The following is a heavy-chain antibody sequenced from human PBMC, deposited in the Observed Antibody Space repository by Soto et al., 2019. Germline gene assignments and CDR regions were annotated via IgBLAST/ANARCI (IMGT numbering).Heavy chain of an antibody. J-gene: IGHJ2*01. CDR2: IYYSGST. D-gene: IGHD4-4*01. Sequence: QVQLQESGPGLVKPSQTLSLTCIVSGGSISSGGYYWSWIRQHPGKGLEWIGYIYYSGSTYYNPSLKSRVTISVDTSKNQFSLKLSSVTAADTAVYYCARDLPTRKAYWYFDLWGRGTLVTVSS. V-gene: IGHV4-31*03. CDR1: GGSISSGGYY. CDR3: ARDLPTRKAYWYFDL.